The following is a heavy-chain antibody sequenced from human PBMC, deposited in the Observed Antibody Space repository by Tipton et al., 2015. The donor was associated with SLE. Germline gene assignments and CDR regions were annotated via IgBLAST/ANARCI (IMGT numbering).Heavy chain of an antibody. CDR1: GGSINSGDYS. CDR2: IFHSGNT. D-gene: IGHD1-26*01. Sequence: TLSLTCAVSGGSINSGDYSWSWIRQPPGKGLEWIGYIFHSGNTNYNPSLKSRVTISVDKSKNQFSLKLSSVTAADTAVYYCARDKIPVYSGSYLAGYYYGMDVWGQGTTVTVSS. J-gene: IGHJ6*02. CDR3: ARDKIPVYSGSYLAGYYYGMDV. V-gene: IGHV4-30-2*01.